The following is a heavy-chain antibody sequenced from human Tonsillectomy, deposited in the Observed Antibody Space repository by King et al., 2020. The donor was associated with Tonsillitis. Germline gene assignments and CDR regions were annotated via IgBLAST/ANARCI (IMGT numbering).Heavy chain of an antibody. J-gene: IGHJ4*02. CDR1: GFTFSYAW. CDR3: TTDPHYNSVILFY. CDR2: IKSRTHGETT. V-gene: IGHV3-15*07. Sequence: VQLVESGGGLVKPGGSLRLSCAASGFTFSYAWMNWVRQAPGKGLEWVGRIKSRTHGETTDYAAPVKGRFIISRDDSKNTLYLQMNSLKNEDTGVFYSTTDPHYNSVILFYWGQGTLVTVSS. D-gene: IGHD3-22*01.